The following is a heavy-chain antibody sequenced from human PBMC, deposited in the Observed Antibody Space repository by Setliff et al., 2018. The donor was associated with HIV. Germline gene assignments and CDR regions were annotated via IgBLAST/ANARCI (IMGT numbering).Heavy chain of an antibody. CDR3: ARHGHFYDSSSSDAFDI. Sequence: PSETLSLTCAVSGGAITNSRHYWVWIRQSPGKGLEWLGYVSYSGSTNFNPSLESRLAMSVDMSKNHFSLKLRSVTAADTAVYYCARHGHFYDSSSSDAFDIWGHGTMVTVSS. D-gene: IGHD3-22*01. CDR1: GGAITNSRHY. V-gene: IGHV4-61*05. CDR2: VSYSGST. J-gene: IGHJ3*02.